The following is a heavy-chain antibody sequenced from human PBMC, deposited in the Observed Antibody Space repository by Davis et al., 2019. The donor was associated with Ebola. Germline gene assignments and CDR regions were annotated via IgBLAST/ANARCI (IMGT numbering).Heavy chain of an antibody. V-gene: IGHV3-7*01. J-gene: IGHJ4*02. CDR2: IKQDGSEK. D-gene: IGHD6-19*01. CDR3: ARHNFPQYSSGWYSH. Sequence: LSLTRAAPGFSFSTYWMSWVRQAPGKGLEWVANIKQDGSEKYNVDSVKGRFTISRDNAKNSLYLQMNSLRAEDTAVYYCARHNFPQYSSGWYSHWGQGTLVTVSS. CDR1: GFSFSTYW.